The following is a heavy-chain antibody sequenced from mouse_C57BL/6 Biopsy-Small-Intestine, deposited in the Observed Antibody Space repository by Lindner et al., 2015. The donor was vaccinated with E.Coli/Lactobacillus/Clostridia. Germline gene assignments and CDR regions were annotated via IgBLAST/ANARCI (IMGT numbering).Heavy chain of an antibody. CDR1: GGTFSSYA. V-gene: IGHV1-81*01. CDR3: ARGGRCSGGSCRQNYYFYGMDV. D-gene: IGHD1-1*02. Sequence: SVKVSCKASGGTFSSYAISWVRQAPGQGLEWMGGIIPIFGTANYAQKFQGGVTITADESTSTAYMELSSLRSEDTAVYYCARGGRCSGGSCRQNYYFYGMDVWGQGTTVTVSS. CDR2: IIPIFGTA. J-gene: IGHJ1*01.